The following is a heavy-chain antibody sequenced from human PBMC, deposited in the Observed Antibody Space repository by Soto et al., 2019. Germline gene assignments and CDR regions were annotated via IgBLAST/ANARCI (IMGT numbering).Heavy chain of an antibody. CDR1: GFTFRNAW. V-gene: IGHV3-15*01. CDR3: TTGRLDY. Sequence: EVQLVESGGGLVKPGGSLRLSCAASGFTFRNAWMTWVRQAPGKGLEWVARIKSKTEGGQTNYAAPVKGRFTISRNDSKNTLYLQMNSLKTEDTAVYYCTTGRLDYWGQGTLVTVSS. J-gene: IGHJ4*02. CDR2: IKSKTEGGQT.